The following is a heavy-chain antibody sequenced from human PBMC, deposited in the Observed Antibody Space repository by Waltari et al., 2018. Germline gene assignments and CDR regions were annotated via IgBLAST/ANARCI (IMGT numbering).Heavy chain of an antibody. CDR2: IYHSGST. J-gene: IGHJ6*03. D-gene: IGHD1-26*01. V-gene: IGHV4-38-2*02. CDR3: ARVLYSGSYYAYYYYMDV. CDR1: GYSISSGYY. Sequence: QVQLQESGPGLVKPSETLSLTCTVSGYSISSGYYWGWIRQPPGKGLEWIGSIYHSGSTYYNPSLKSRVTISVDTSKNQFSLKLSSVTAADTAVYYCARVLYSGSYYAYYYYMDVWGKGTTVTISS.